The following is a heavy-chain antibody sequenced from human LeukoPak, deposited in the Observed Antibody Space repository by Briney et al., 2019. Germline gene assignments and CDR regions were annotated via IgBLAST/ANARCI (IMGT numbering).Heavy chain of an antibody. V-gene: IGHV3-21*01. J-gene: IGHJ4*02. Sequence: GGSLRLSCAASGFTFSSYSMNWVRQAPGKGLEWVSSISSSSSYIYYADSVKGRFTISRDNAKNSLYLQMNSLRAEDTAGYYCARDGDYGGNWGGYFDYWGQGTLVTVSS. CDR2: ISSSSSYI. D-gene: IGHD4-23*01. CDR1: GFTFSSYS. CDR3: ARDGDYGGNWGGYFDY.